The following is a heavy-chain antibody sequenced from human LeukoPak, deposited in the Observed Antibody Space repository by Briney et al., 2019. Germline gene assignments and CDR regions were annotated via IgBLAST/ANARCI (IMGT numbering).Heavy chain of an antibody. CDR1: GFTFSSYG. D-gene: IGHD4-17*01. Sequence: GGSLRLSCVASGFTFSSYGMHWVRQPPGKGLEWVAFIRYDGSNKYYADSVKGRFTISRDNSRGTLHLQMNSQRAEDTAVYYCAKDNYDYGDYDGGDYWGQGTLVTVSS. CDR3: AKDNYDYGDYDGGDY. CDR2: IRYDGSNK. J-gene: IGHJ4*02. V-gene: IGHV3-30*02.